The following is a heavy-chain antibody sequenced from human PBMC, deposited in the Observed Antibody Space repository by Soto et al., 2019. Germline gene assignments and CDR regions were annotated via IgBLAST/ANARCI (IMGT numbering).Heavy chain of an antibody. J-gene: IGHJ4*02. CDR1: GFTFTTYA. V-gene: IGHV3-30*18. D-gene: IGHD2-21*02. CDR3: AKGGYTGGDCGGGYFDY. Sequence: QVQLVESGGGVVQPGRSLRLSCAASGFTFTTYAMHWVRQAPGKGLEWVALISYDGSKKYYADSVKGRFTISRDNSKNTEYLQMNSLRAEDTVVYECAKGGYTGGDCGGGYFDYWGQGALVTVSS. CDR2: ISYDGSKK.